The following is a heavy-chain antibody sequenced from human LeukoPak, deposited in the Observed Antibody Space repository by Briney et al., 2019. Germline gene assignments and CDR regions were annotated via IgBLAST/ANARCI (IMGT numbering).Heavy chain of an antibody. J-gene: IGHJ6*02. V-gene: IGHV4-59*08. Sequence: SETLSLTCTVSGGSISSYYWSWIRQPPGKGLEWIGYIYYSGSTNYNPSLKSRVTISVDTSKNQFSLKLSSVTAADTAVYYCARTYGSGSYYNVRPNYYYYYGMDVWGQGTTVTVSS. D-gene: IGHD3-10*01. CDR3: ARTYGSGSYYNVRPNYYYYYGMDV. CDR1: GGSISSYY. CDR2: IYYSGST.